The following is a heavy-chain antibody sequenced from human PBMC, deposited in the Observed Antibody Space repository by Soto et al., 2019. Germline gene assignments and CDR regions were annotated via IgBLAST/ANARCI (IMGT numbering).Heavy chain of an antibody. CDR2: IYYSGST. D-gene: IGHD3-10*01. V-gene: IGHV4-59*08. CDR3: ARLRTGYGGSGSYSSYYYYMDV. CDR1: GGSISSYY. J-gene: IGHJ6*03. Sequence: QVQLQESGPGLVKPSETLSLTCSVSGGSISSYYWGWIRQPPGKGLEWIGYIYYSGSTNYNPSFKSRVTISVDTSKNQFSLKLSSVTATDTAVYYCARLRTGYGGSGSYSSYYYYMDVWGKGTTVTVSS.